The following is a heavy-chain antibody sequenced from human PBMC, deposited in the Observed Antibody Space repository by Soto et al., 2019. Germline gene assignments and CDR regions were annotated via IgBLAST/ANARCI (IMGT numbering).Heavy chain of an antibody. CDR2: INHSGST. CDR1: DGSVNSVSSY. CDR3: ASLGGYVSVGYYYLWDS. D-gene: IGHD3-22*01. J-gene: IGHJ4*02. Sequence: QLQLQESGPGLVKPSETLSLTCRVSDGSVNSVSSYWGWVRQPPGKGLEGIGVINHSGSTYHNLSLKGRVTMSVDASRNQFSLKLTSMTAADTAVYYCASLGGYVSVGYYYLWDSWGQGTLVTVSS. V-gene: IGHV4-39*01.